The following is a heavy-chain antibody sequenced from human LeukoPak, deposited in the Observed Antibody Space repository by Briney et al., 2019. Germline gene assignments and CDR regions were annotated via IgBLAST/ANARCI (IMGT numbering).Heavy chain of an antibody. D-gene: IGHD6-19*01. Sequence: ASVKVSCKASGGTFSSYAISWVRQAPGQGLEWMGGIIPIFGTANYAQKFQGRVTMTRNTSISTAYMELSSLRSEDTAVYYCARLTGYSSGWYEEYNWFDPWGQGTLVTVSS. V-gene: IGHV1-69*05. CDR2: IIPIFGTA. CDR3: ARLTGYSSGWYEEYNWFDP. CDR1: GGTFSSYA. J-gene: IGHJ5*02.